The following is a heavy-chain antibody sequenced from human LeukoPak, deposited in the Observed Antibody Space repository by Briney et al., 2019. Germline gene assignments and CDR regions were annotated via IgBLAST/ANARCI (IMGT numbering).Heavy chain of an antibody. J-gene: IGHJ4*02. Sequence: ASVKVSCKASGYTFTGYYMHWVRQAPGQGLEWMGRINPNSGNTNYAQKLQGRVTMTTDTSTSTAYMELRSLRSDDTAVYYCARALGHYYDSSGLNDWGQGTLVTVSS. CDR3: ARALGHYYDSSGLND. CDR2: INPNSGNT. V-gene: IGHV1-2*06. D-gene: IGHD3-22*01. CDR1: GYTFTGYY.